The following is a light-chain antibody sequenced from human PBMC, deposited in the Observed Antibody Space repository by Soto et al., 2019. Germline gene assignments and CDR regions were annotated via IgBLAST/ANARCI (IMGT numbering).Light chain of an antibody. V-gene: IGKV3-15*01. CDR2: GAS. CDR3: QQYDNWPIT. Sequence: TAMTQSAADMFVFTWRVTTRSCRASQSVRSNLAWYQQKPGQAPRLLIYGASSRATEIPGRFSGSGSGTDFTLTSSSLQSDDFAVYYCQQYDNWPITFGQGTRLEIK. CDR1: QSVRSN. J-gene: IGKJ5*01.